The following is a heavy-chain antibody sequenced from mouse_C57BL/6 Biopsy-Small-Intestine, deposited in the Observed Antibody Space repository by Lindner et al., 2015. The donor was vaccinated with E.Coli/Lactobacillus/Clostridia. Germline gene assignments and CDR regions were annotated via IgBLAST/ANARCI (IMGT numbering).Heavy chain of an antibody. Sequence: VQLQESGAELVRPGASVKLSCTASGFNIKDDFMHWVKQRPEQGLEWIGTIDPANGNTKYAPKFQDKATITTDTSSNTAYLQLSSLTSEDTAVYYCARSDDYDVDAMDYWGQGTSVTVSS. CDR3: ARSDDYDVDAMDY. CDR1: GFNIKDDF. D-gene: IGHD2-4*01. J-gene: IGHJ4*01. V-gene: IGHV14-3*01. CDR2: IDPANGNT.